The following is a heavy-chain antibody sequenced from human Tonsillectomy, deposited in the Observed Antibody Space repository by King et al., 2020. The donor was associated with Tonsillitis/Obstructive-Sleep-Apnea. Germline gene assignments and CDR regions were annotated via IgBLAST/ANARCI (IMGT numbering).Heavy chain of an antibody. CDR3: ARDDYGDYYFDY. J-gene: IGHJ4*02. CDR1: GGTFSSYA. CDR2: IIPILGIA. D-gene: IGHD4-17*01. V-gene: IGHV1-69*04. Sequence: VQLVQSGAEVKKPGSSVKVSCKASGGTFSSYAISWVRQAPGQGLEWMGRIIPILGIANYAQKFQGRVTITADKSTSTAYMERSSLRSEDTAVYYCARDDYGDYYFDYWGQGTLVTVSS.